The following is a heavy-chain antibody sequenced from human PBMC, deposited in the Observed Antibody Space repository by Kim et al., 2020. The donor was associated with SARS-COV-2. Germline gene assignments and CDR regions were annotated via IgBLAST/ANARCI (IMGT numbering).Heavy chain of an antibody. Sequence: SETLSLTCTVPGGSVTSGDYHWTWIRQPPGKGLEWIGYIYYSGSTNYNPSLKGRVTISLDRSKTQFSLKLSSVTAADTAVYFCARELSTWPNWFDPWGQG. CDR3: ARELSTWPNWFDP. CDR1: GGSVTSGDYH. CDR2: IYYSGST. J-gene: IGHJ5*02. V-gene: IGHV4-61*08.